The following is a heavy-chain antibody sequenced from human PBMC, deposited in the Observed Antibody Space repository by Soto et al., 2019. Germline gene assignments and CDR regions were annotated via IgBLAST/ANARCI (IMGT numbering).Heavy chain of an antibody. J-gene: IGHJ3*02. CDR3: ARGLGTTREESDAFDI. D-gene: IGHD4-17*01. CDR2: ISSSSSYT. Sequence: QVQLVESGGGLVKPGGSLRLSCAASGFTFSDYYMSWIRQAPGKGLEWVSYISSSSSYTNYADSVKGRFTISRDNAKNSLYLQMNSLRAEDTAVYYCARGLGTTREESDAFDIWGQGTMVTVSS. CDR1: GFTFSDYY. V-gene: IGHV3-11*05.